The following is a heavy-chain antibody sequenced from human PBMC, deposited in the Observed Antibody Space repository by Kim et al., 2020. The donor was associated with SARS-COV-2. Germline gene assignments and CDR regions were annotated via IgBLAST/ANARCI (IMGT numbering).Heavy chain of an antibody. D-gene: IGHD6-13*01. CDR2: GRK. Sequence: GRKYYADPVQGRFTICRENSKNTLYRQMNSLRAEDTAVYYCAKGVAAAGYYWGQGTLVTVSS. J-gene: IGHJ4*02. CDR3: AKGVAAAGYY. V-gene: IGHV3-23*01.